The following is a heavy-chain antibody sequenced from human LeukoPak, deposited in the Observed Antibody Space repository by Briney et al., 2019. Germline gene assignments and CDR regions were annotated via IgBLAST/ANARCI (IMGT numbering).Heavy chain of an antibody. D-gene: IGHD3-22*01. CDR1: GGTFSSYA. J-gene: IGHJ4*02. V-gene: IGHV1-69*13. CDR2: IIPIFGTA. CDR3: ARDRERVLRPYDSSGVNDY. Sequence: SVKVSCKASGGTFSSYAISWVRQAPGQGLEWMGGIIPIFGTANYAQKFQGRVTITADESTSTAYMELSSLRSEDTAVYYCARDRERVLRPYDSSGVNDYWGQGTLVTVSS.